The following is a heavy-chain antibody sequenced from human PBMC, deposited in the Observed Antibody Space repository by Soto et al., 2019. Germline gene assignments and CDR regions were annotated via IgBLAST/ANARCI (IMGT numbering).Heavy chain of an antibody. D-gene: IGHD5-12*01. V-gene: IGHV3-30*01. CDR1: VFAFDDSA. J-gene: IGHJ4*02. CDR2: ISYSSSNI. CDR3: AKDRGGYDWGWGIDS. Sequence: CIRLSCAACVFAFDDSAIHWFRQAPGKGREWVALISYSSSNIYYADSVKGRFTISRDNSKNTLYLQMNSLRPDATAVYYCAKDRGGYDWGWGIDSWAQGPLVNVSS.